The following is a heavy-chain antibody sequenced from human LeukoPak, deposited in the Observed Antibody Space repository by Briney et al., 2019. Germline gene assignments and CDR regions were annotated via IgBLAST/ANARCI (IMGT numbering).Heavy chain of an antibody. D-gene: IGHD1-26*01. J-gene: IGHJ3*02. CDR3: AREEGGAGLYGFDI. Sequence: PGGSLRLSCAASGFTFSSYWMHWVRQAPGKGLVWVSRINSDGSSTNYADSVKGRFTTSRDNAMNTLYLQMNSLRAEDTAVYYCAREEGGAGLYGFDIWGQGTMVTVSS. CDR1: GFTFSSYW. CDR2: INSDGSST. V-gene: IGHV3-74*01.